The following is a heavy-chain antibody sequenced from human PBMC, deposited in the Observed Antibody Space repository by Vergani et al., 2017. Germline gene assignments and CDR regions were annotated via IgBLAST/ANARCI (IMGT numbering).Heavy chain of an antibody. CDR2: IDWDDDK. J-gene: IGHJ4*02. V-gene: IGHV2-70*01. D-gene: IGHD2-21*01. Sequence: QVTLRESGPALVKPTQTLTLTCTFSGFSLSTSGMCVSWIRQPPGKAREWLALIDWDDDKYYSTSLKTRLTISKDTSKNQVVLTMTNMDPVDTATYYCARIRAVGDQTVYFDYWGQGTLVTVSS. CDR3: ARIRAVGDQTVYFDY. CDR1: GFSLSTSGMC.